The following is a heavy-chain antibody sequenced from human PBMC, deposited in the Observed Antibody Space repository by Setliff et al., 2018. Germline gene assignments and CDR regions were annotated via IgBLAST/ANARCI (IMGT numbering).Heavy chain of an antibody. CDR3: ARQDTAMSRPRGYFDY. CDR1: GFTFSSYA. D-gene: IGHD5-18*01. CDR2: VNDDGSSA. J-gene: IGHJ4*02. Sequence: GGSLRLSCAASGFTFSSYAITWVRQAPGKGLEWVSRVNDDGSSAMYADSVKGRLTMSRDNAKNTLYLQMNSLRAEDTAVYYCARQDTAMSRPRGYFDYWGQGTLVTVSS. V-gene: IGHV3-74*03.